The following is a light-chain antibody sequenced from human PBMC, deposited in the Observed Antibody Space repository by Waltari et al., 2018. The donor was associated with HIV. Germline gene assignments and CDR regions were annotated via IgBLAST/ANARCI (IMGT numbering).Light chain of an antibody. Sequence: CKSSQNLLYRSNNKNYVAWYQQKAGQPPKLLIYWASTRESGVPARFSGGGSGTDFTLTISSLQAEDVATYYCQQYYRTPLTFGGGTKVEIK. CDR2: WAS. J-gene: IGKJ4*01. CDR1: QNLLYRSNNKNY. CDR3: QQYYRTPLT. V-gene: IGKV4-1*01.